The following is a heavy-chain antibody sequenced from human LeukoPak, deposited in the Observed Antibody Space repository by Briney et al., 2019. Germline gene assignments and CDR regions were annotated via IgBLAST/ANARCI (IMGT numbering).Heavy chain of an antibody. CDR2: ISYDGSNK. J-gene: IGHJ6*03. V-gene: IGHV3-30*03. Sequence: GGSLRLSCAASGFTFSNYGMHWVRQAPGKGLEWVAVISYDGSNKYYADSVKGRFTISRDNAKNSLYLQMNSLRAEDTAVYYCARPGLPFYYYYMDVWGKGTTVIVSS. CDR3: ARPGLPFYYYYMDV. CDR1: GFTFSNYG. D-gene: IGHD4-11*01.